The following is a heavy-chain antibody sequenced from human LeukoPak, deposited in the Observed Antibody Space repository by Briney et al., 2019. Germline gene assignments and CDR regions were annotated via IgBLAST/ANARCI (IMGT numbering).Heavy chain of an antibody. V-gene: IGHV1-8*03. Sequence: ASVKVSCKASGYTFTSYDINWVRQATGQGLEWMGWMNPNSGNTGYAQKFQGRVTITRNTSISTAYMELSSLRSEDTAVYYCTRGPWLQRNWFDPWGQGTLVTVSS. CDR3: TRGPWLQRNWFDP. D-gene: IGHD5-12*01. CDR1: GYTFTSYD. J-gene: IGHJ5*02. CDR2: MNPNSGNT.